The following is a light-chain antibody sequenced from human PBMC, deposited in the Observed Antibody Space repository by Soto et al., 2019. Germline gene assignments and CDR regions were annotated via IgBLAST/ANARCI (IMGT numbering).Light chain of an antibody. CDR2: ETS. J-gene: IGKJ4*01. V-gene: IGKV3-20*01. Sequence: EIVLTQSPGTLSLSPGERATLSCRASQSFSSSYLAWYQQKPGQAPRLLIYETSSRATGIPDRFSGSGSQTDFTLTISRLEPEDFAVYYCQQYHNWPPVTFGGGTKVDIK. CDR3: QQYHNWPPVT. CDR1: QSFSSSY.